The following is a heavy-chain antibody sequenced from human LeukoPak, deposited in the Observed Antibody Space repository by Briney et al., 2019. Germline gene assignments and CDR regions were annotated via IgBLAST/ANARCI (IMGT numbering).Heavy chain of an antibody. CDR1: GGSFSGYY. D-gene: IGHD2-2*01. Sequence: SETLSLTCAVYGGSFSGYYWSWIRQPPGKGLEWIGEINHSGSTNYNPSLKSRVTISVDTSKNQFSLKLSSVTAADTAAYYCARSVVVPAANFDYWGQGTLVTVSS. CDR3: ARSVVVPAANFDY. J-gene: IGHJ4*02. V-gene: IGHV4-34*01. CDR2: INHSGST.